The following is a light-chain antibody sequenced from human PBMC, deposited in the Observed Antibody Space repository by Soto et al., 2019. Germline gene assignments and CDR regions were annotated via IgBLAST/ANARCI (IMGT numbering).Light chain of an antibody. CDR1: QGIGDT. CDR3: QQYGSSPRT. J-gene: IGKJ1*01. V-gene: IGKV3-20*01. CDR2: GAS. Sequence: EVVLTQSPATLSVSPGEGVTLSCRASQGIGDTLAWYQHKPGQGPRLLIYGASSRATGIPDRFSGSGSGTDFTLIISRLEPEDFAMYYCQQYGSSPRTFGQGTKVDIK.